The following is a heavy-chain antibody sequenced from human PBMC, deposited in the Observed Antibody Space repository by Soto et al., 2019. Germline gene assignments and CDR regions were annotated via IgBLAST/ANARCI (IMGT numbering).Heavy chain of an antibody. D-gene: IGHD5-12*01. V-gene: IGHV4-31*02. CDR2: ISYSGST. CDR3: ARDSGFYGMDV. Sequence: SETLSLTXTVSGGSISSGGYYWSWIRQLPGKGLEWIGYISYSGSTYYNPSLKSRVTISVDTSKNQFPLKLSSVTAADTAVYYCARDSGFYGMDVWGEGTTVTVSS. J-gene: IGHJ6*04. CDR1: GGSISSGGYY.